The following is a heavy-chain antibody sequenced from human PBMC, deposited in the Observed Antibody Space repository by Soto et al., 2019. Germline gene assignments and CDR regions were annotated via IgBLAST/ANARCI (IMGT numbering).Heavy chain of an antibody. CDR3: ARHRPTTIVFDY. Sequence: GESLKISCKGSGYSFTSYWISWVRQMPGKGLEWMGRIDPSDSYTNYSPSFQGHVTISADKSITTAYLQWSSLKASDTAMYYCARHRPTTIVFDYWGQGTLVTVSS. CDR2: IDPSDSYT. D-gene: IGHD4-4*01. V-gene: IGHV5-10-1*01. J-gene: IGHJ4*02. CDR1: GYSFTSYW.